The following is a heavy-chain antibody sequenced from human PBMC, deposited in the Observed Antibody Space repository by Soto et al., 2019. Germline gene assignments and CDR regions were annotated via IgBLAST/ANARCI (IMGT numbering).Heavy chain of an antibody. Sequence: VQLVESGGGLVQPGGSLRLSCAASGFTFSSYGMHRVRQAPGKGLEWGAVIGYDGSNKYYADSVKGRFTISRDKSQNTLYLQMISLRAEDTTVYYCARDVSRSSRGFGYWGQGTLVAVSS. V-gene: IGHV3-33*08. CDR1: GFTFSSYG. CDR3: ARDVSRSSRGFGY. D-gene: IGHD6-6*01. CDR2: IGYDGSNK. J-gene: IGHJ4*02.